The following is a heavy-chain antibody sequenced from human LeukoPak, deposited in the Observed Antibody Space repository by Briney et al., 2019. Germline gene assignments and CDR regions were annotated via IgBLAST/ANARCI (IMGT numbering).Heavy chain of an antibody. CDR1: GYSFTTYW. V-gene: IGHV5-51*01. Sequence: RGESLKISCGASGYSFTTYWIGWVRQMPGKGLEWMGIIYPDGSDTRYSPSFQGQVTISVDKSINTVYLQWSSLKASDTAMYYCARRWGYCSGGSCYSDQRFDYWGQGTLVTVSS. CDR2: IYPDGSDT. J-gene: IGHJ4*02. D-gene: IGHD2-15*01. CDR3: ARRWGYCSGGSCYSDQRFDY.